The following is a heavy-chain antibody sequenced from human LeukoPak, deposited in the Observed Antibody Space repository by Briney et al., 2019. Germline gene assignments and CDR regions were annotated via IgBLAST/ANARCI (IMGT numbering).Heavy chain of an antibody. V-gene: IGHV3-21*01. Sequence: GGSLRLSCAASGFTFSSYSMNWVRQAPGKGLEWVSSISSSSSYIYYADSVKGRFTISRDNAKNSLYLQMNSLRAEDTAVYYCARDRSAMVRGVTYNWFDPWGQGTLVTVSS. CDR3: ARDRSAMVRGVTYNWFDP. CDR2: ISSSSSYI. CDR1: GFTFSSYS. D-gene: IGHD3-10*01. J-gene: IGHJ5*02.